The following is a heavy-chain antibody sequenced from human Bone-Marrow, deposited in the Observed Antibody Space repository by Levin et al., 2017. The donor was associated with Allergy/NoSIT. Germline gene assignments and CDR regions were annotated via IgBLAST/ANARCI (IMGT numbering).Heavy chain of an antibody. CDR3: AREGGYSGYASQFDY. V-gene: IGHV3-49*03. D-gene: IGHD5-12*01. CDR1: GFTFGDYA. J-gene: IGHJ4*02. CDR2: IRSRTYGGTT. Sequence: GGSLRLSCTTSGFTFGDYAMTWFRQAPGKGLEWVSFIRSRTYGGTTEYAASVKDRFTISRDDSKSIAYLQMNSLKTEDTAVYYCAREGGYSGYASQFDYWGQGTLVTVSS.